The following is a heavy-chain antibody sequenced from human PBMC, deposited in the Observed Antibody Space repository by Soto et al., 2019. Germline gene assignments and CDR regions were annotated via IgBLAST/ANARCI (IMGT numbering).Heavy chain of an antibody. Sequence: QVQLQQWGAGLLKPSETLSLTCAVYGGSFSGYYWSWIRQPPGKGLEWIGEINHSGSTNYNPSLKRRVTISVDTSKNQFSLKLSSVTAADTAVYYCARSAYCSSTSCYRFYSVWGQGTLVTVSS. CDR3: ARSAYCSSTSCYRFYSV. D-gene: IGHD2-2*02. J-gene: IGHJ4*02. CDR2: INHSGST. CDR1: GGSFSGYY. V-gene: IGHV4-34*01.